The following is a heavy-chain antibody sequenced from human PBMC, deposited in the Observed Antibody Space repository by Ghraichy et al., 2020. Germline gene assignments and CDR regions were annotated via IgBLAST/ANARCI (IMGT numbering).Heavy chain of an antibody. Sequence: SETLSLTSTVSGDSIRSGSFFWGWIRQPPGKGLDWIGSVFYSGSTYYNPSLKSRVTISVDTSKNQFSLKLSSVTAAETAVYWCARQPAATMREFAFDYWGQGTLVTVAS. CDR3: ARQPAATMREFAFDY. CDR1: GDSIRSGSFF. J-gene: IGHJ4*02. D-gene: IGHD2-15*01. CDR2: VFYSGST. V-gene: IGHV4-39*01.